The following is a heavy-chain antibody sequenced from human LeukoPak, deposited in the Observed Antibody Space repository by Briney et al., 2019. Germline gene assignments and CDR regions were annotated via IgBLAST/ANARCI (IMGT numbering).Heavy chain of an antibody. CDR1: GYTFTSYD. Sequence: ASVKVSCKASGYTFTSYDINWVRQATGQGLEWMGWMNPNSGSTGYAQKFQGRVAMTRNTSISTAYLELSSLRSEDTAVFYCARGGSSGALDYWGQGTLVTVSS. V-gene: IGHV1-8*01. CDR2: MNPNSGST. CDR3: ARGGSSGALDY. J-gene: IGHJ4*02. D-gene: IGHD6-25*01.